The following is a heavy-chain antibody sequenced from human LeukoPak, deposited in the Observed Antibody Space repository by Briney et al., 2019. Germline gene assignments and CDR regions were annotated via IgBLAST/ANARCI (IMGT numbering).Heavy chain of an antibody. J-gene: IGHJ5*02. Sequence: SETLSLTCAVYGGSFSVYYWSWIRQPPGKGLEWIGKINLSGSTNYNPSLKSRVTISVDTSKNQFSLKLSSVTAADTALYYCARGHSRYGSGSYYLRPLNWFDPWGQGTLVTVSS. CDR3: ARGHSRYGSGSYYLRPLNWFDP. V-gene: IGHV4-34*01. D-gene: IGHD3-10*01. CDR2: INLSGST. CDR1: GGSFSVYY.